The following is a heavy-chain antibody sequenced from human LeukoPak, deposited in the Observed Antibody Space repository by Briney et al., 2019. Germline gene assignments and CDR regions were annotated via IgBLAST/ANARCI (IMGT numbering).Heavy chain of an antibody. CDR1: GFGFSVYW. J-gene: IGHJ4*02. CDR3: ARVPTNSYGFGQ. Sequence: GGSLRLSCAASGFGFSVYWMHWVRQAPGKGLVWVAHINEDGTSASHADSVKGRFTISRDNAKNTLYLQMNSLTVEDTAAYYCARVPTNSYGFGQWGQGSLVTVSS. V-gene: IGHV3-74*01. D-gene: IGHD5-18*01. CDR2: INEDGTSA.